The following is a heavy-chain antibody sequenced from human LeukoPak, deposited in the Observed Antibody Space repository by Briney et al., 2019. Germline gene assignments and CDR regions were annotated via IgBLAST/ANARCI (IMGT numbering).Heavy chain of an antibody. J-gene: IGHJ4*02. CDR2: ISSSGSTI. CDR3: ARLQGSGSYYQTTDY. V-gene: IGHV3-48*03. Sequence: GGSLRLSCAASGFTFSSYEMNWVRQAPGKGLEWASYISSSGSTIYYADSVKGRFTISRDNAKNSLYPQMNSLRAEDTAVYYCARLQGSGSYYQTTDYWGQGTLVTVSS. D-gene: IGHD3-10*02. CDR1: GFTFSSYE.